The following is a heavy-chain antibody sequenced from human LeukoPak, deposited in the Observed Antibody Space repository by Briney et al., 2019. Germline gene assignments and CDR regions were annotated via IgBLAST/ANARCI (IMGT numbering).Heavy chain of an antibody. Sequence: PGGSLRLSCAASGFTFSSYGMHWVRQAPGKGLECVAFIRSDGSDKIYADSVRGRFTISRDNSTSTLYLQMNSLRAEDTAVYYCSIRPLSEVSYWGQGTLVTVSS. CDR2: IRSDGSDK. J-gene: IGHJ4*02. CDR1: GFTFSSYG. CDR3: SIRPLSEVSY. V-gene: IGHV3-30*02.